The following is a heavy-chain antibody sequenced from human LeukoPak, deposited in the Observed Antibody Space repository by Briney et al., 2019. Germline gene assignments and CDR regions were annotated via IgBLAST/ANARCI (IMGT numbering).Heavy chain of an antibody. D-gene: IGHD3-22*01. CDR2: INPSGGST. CDR3: ARDVNYYDSSGYFQH. V-gene: IGHV1-46*01. Sequence: ASVKVSCKASGYTFTSYYMHWVRQAPGQGLEWMGIINPSGGSTSYAQKFQGRVTMTRDTSTSTVYMELSSLRSEDTAVYYCARDVNYYDSSGYFQHWGQGTLVTVSS. J-gene: IGHJ1*01. CDR1: GYTFTSYY.